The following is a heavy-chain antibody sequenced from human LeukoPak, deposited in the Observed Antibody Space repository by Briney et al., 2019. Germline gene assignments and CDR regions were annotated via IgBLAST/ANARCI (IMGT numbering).Heavy chain of an antibody. V-gene: IGHV1-3*01. CDR1: GYTFTSYA. Sequence: ASVKVSCKASGYTFTSYAMHWVRQAPGQRLEWMGWINAGNGNTKYSQKFQGRVTMTRDTSTSTVYMELSSLRSEDTAVYYCARDLEGITMIGGYWGQGTLVTVSS. J-gene: IGHJ4*02. D-gene: IGHD3-22*01. CDR3: ARDLEGITMIGGY. CDR2: INAGNGNT.